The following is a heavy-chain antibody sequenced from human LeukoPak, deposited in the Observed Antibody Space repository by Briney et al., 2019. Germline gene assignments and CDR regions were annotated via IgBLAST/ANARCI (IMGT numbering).Heavy chain of an antibody. Sequence: ASVKVSCKASGHTFTGYYMHWVRQAPGQGLEWMGWINPNSGGTNYAQKFQGRVTMTRDTSISTAYMELSRLRSDDTAVYYCATGYYDFWSGYDYWGQGTLVTVSS. D-gene: IGHD3-3*01. J-gene: IGHJ4*02. CDR1: GHTFTGYY. CDR2: INPNSGGT. V-gene: IGHV1-2*02. CDR3: ATGYYDFWSGYDY.